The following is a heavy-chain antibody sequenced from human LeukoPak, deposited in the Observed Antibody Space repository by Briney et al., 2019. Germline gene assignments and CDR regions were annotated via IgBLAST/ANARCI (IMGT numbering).Heavy chain of an antibody. V-gene: IGHV3-7*01. Sequence: PGGSLRLSCAASGFTFSSFYMGWVRQAPGKWLEWVAKINRDGSVEDYVDSLKGRFTISRDNAQNSLYLQMNGLRAEDTSVYFCTVAMGSYFDSWGQGTLVTVSS. J-gene: IGHJ4*02. CDR3: TVAMGSYFDS. CDR2: INRDGSVE. CDR1: GFTFSSFY. D-gene: IGHD3-10*01.